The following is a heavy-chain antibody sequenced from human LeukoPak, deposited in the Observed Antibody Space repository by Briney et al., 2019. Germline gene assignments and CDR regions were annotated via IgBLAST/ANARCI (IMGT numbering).Heavy chain of an antibody. CDR2: INHSGST. CDR3: ARSGFWSGYSCDY. D-gene: IGHD3-3*01. V-gene: IGHV4-34*01. Sequence: SETLSLTCAVYGGSFSGYYWGWIRQPPGKGLEWIGEINHSGSTNYNPSLKSRVTISVDTSKNQFSLKLSSVTAADTAVYYCARSGFWSGYSCDYWGQGTLVTVSS. CDR1: GGSFSGYY. J-gene: IGHJ4*02.